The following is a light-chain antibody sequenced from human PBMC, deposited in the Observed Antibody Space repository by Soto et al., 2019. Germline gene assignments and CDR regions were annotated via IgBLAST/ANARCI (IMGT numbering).Light chain of an antibody. CDR1: QSVSSN. J-gene: IGKJ5*01. Sequence: ETVMTQSPATLSVSPGERATLSCRASQSVSSNLAWYQQKPGQAPRLLIYGASTRATGVPARFSGSVSGSDFILTINRLEPEDFAVYYCQQYGSSHTFGQGTRLEVK. V-gene: IGKV3-15*01. CDR2: GAS. CDR3: QQYGSSHT.